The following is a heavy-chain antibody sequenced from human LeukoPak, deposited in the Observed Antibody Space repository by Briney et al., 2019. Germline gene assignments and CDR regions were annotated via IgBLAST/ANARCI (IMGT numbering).Heavy chain of an antibody. J-gene: IGHJ4*02. V-gene: IGHV4-59*08. CDR3: ARQAHCTSDLCYPFDY. CDR1: GGSISGDY. Sequence: SETLSLTCTVSGGSISGDYWSWVRQPPGKGLEWIGYIHYSGSTNYNPSLKSRVTISADTTKNQFSLKLSSVTAADTAVYYCARQAHCTSDLCYPFDYCSQGSLLTVSS. CDR2: IHYSGST. D-gene: IGHD2-8*01.